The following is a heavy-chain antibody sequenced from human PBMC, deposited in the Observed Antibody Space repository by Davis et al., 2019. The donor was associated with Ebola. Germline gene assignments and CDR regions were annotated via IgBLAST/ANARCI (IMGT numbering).Heavy chain of an antibody. CDR3: ARGVSSWPYYHGMDV. Sequence: SVKVSCKASGGTFSSYAISWVRQAPGQGLEWMGRIIPILGIANYAQKFQGRVTITADKSTSTAYMELSSLRSEDTAVYYCARGVSSWPYYHGMDVWGQGTTVTVSS. V-gene: IGHV1-69*04. CDR1: GGTFSSYA. CDR2: IIPILGIA. J-gene: IGHJ6*02. D-gene: IGHD6-13*01.